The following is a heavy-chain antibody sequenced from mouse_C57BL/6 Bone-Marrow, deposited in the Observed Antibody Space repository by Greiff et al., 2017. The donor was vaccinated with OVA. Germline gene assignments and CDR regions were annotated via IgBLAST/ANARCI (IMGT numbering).Heavy chain of an antibody. CDR2: INSDGGST. J-gene: IGHJ4*01. V-gene: IGHV5-2*01. D-gene: IGHD1-1*01. CDR3: ARQSVVAPYYYAMDY. Sequence: EVKLMESGGGLVQPGESLKLSCESNEYEFPSHDMSWVRKTPEKRLELVAAINSDGGSTYYPDTMERRFIISRDNTKKTLYLQMSSLRSEDTALYYCARQSVVAPYYYAMDYWGQGTSVTVSS. CDR1: EYEFPSHD.